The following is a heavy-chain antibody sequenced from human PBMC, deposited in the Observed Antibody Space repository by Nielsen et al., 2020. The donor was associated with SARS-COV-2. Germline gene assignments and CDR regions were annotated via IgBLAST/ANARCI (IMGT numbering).Heavy chain of an antibody. CDR2: IYSGGST. CDR1: GFTVSNNY. D-gene: IGHD3-16*01. Sequence: GGSLRLSCAASGFTVSNNYMTWVRQAPGKGLEWVSVIYSGGSTYYADSVKGRFTISRETSTNILYLQMNNLRAEDTAVYYCARETWGTTARGLSHWGQGTLVTVSS. CDR3: ARETWGTTARGLSH. V-gene: IGHV3-66*01. J-gene: IGHJ4*02.